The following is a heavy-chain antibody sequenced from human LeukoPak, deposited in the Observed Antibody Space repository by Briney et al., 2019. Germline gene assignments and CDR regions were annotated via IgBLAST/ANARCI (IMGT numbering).Heavy chain of an antibody. Sequence: SVKVSCKASGGTFSSYAISWVRQALGQGLEWMGRIIPILGIANYAQKFQGRVTITADKSTSTAYMELSSLRSEDTAVYYCARGRTMTAFDIWGQGTMVTVSS. CDR2: IIPILGIA. V-gene: IGHV1-69*04. J-gene: IGHJ3*02. D-gene: IGHD3-3*01. CDR1: GGTFSSYA. CDR3: ARGRTMTAFDI.